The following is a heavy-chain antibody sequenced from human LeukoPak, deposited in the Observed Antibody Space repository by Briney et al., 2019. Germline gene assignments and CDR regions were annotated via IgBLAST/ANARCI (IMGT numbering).Heavy chain of an antibody. CDR1: GGSISSYY. CDR2: IYHSGST. Sequence: SETLSLTCTVSGGSISSYYWSWIRQPPGKGLEWIGYIYHSGSTNYNPSLKSRVTISVDTSKNQFSLKLSSVTAADTAVYYCAREDVGCGGDCYSSPSDSFDIWGQGTMVTVSS. V-gene: IGHV4-59*01. CDR3: AREDVGCGGDCYSSPSDSFDI. D-gene: IGHD2-21*02. J-gene: IGHJ3*02.